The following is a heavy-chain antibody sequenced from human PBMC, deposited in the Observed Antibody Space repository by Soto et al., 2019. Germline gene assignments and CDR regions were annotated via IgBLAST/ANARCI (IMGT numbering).Heavy chain of an antibody. CDR1: GGTFSSYA. CDR2: IIPILGTA. Sequence: SVKVSCKASGGTFSSYAISWVRQAPGQGLEWMGGIIPILGTANYAQKFQGRVTITADESTSTAYMELSSLRSEDTAVYYCARGASKRRAFDIWGQGTMVTVSS. V-gene: IGHV1-69*13. J-gene: IGHJ3*02. CDR3: ARGASKRRAFDI.